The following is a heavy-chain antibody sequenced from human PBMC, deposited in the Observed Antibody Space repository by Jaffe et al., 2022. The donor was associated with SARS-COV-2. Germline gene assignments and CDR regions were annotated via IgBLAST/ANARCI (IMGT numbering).Heavy chain of an antibody. Sequence: QVQLVESGGGVVQPGRSLRLSCAASGFTFSSYAMHWVRQAPGKGLEWVAVISYDGSNKYYADSVKGRFTISRDNSKNTLYLQMNSLRAEDTAVYYCARDAAVVTASFSWYFDLWGRGTLVTVSS. J-gene: IGHJ2*01. CDR2: ISYDGSNK. D-gene: IGHD2-21*02. V-gene: IGHV3-30*04. CDR1: GFTFSSYA. CDR3: ARDAAVVTASFSWYFDL.